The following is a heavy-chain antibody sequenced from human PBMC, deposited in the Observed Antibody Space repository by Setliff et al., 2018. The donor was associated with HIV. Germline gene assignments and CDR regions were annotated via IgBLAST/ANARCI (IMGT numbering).Heavy chain of an antibody. CDR3: TRKKTGQFGAFNM. Sequence: PSETLSLTCAVYGGSFSGYYWSWIRQSPGKGLEWIGEINHNGGTNYNPSLKSRVVVSVDRSKNQFSLKLISVTAADTAVYYCTRKKTGQFGAFNMWGRGTLVTVS. CDR1: GGSFSGYY. D-gene: IGHD7-27*01. V-gene: IGHV4-34*01. J-gene: IGHJ3*02. CDR2: INHNGGT.